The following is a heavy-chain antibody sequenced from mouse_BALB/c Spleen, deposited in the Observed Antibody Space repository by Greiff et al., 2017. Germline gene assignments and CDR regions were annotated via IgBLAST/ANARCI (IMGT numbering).Heavy chain of an antibody. V-gene: IGHV3-2*02. J-gene: IGHJ2*01. Sequence: EVKLVESGPGLVKPSQSLSLTCTVTGYSITSDYAWNWIRQFPGNKLEWMGYISYSGSTSYNPSLKSRISITRDTSKNQFFLQLNSVTTEDTATYYCARTPFITTGYYFDYWGQGTTLTVSS. CDR1: GYSITSDYA. CDR2: ISYSGST. CDR3: ARTPFITTGYYFDY. D-gene: IGHD1-1*01.